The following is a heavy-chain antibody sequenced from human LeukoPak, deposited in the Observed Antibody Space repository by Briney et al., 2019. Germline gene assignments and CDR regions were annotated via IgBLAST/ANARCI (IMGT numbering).Heavy chain of an antibody. CDR3: ARARYYYDSSGGSFDY. V-gene: IGHV4-30-4*01. D-gene: IGHD3-22*01. Sequence: SETLSLTCTVSGGSISSGDYYWSWIRQPPGKGLEWIGYIYCSGSTYYNPSLKSRVTVSVDTSKNQFSLKLSSVSAADTAVYYCARARYYYDSSGGSFDYWGQGTLVTVSS. CDR1: GGSISSGDYY. CDR2: IYCSGST. J-gene: IGHJ4*02.